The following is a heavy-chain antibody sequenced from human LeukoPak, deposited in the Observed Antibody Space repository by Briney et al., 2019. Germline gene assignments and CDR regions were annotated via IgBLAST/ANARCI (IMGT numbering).Heavy chain of an antibody. CDR2: IKQDGSEK. V-gene: IGHV3-7*01. CDR1: GFTFSNYW. Sequence: GGSLRLSCAASGFTFSNYWMSWVRQAPGKGLEWVANIKQDGSEKYYVDSVKGRFTISRDNAKNSLYLQMNSLRAEDTAVYYCARVPLRDCRPGSCYSAGDYWGQGTLVSVSS. J-gene: IGHJ4*02. CDR3: ARVPLRDCRPGSCYSAGDY. D-gene: IGHD2-15*01.